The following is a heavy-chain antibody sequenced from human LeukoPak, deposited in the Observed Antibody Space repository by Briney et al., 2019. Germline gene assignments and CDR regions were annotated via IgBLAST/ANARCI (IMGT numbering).Heavy chain of an antibody. Sequence: GGSLRLSCVVSGLTVSNNYMTWVRQAPGKGLEWVSLIFSGGGTYYADSVKGRFSISRDSSKNTLYLQMNSLRAEDTALYYCARDPGAAAGNLWSWGQGTLVTVSS. CDR3: ARDPGAAAGNLWS. J-gene: IGHJ5*02. V-gene: IGHV3-66*01. CDR1: GLTVSNNY. CDR2: IFSGGGT. D-gene: IGHD6-25*01.